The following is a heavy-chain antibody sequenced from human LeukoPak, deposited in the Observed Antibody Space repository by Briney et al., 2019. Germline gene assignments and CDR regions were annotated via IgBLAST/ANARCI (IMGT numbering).Heavy chain of an antibody. D-gene: IGHD3-22*01. CDR2: IYYSGST. CDR1: AGSISSGGYY. CDR3: ARDVSLGYYDNSDHIPQMYFDN. J-gene: IGHJ4*02. Sequence: PSETLSPTCTVSAGSISSGGYYWGWLRQHPGQGLEWFGYIYYSGSTNYSPALKSRVTISADTSKNQFSLNLSSVTAADTAVYYCARDVSLGYYDNSDHIPQMYFDNWGQGTLVTVSS. V-gene: IGHV4-31*03.